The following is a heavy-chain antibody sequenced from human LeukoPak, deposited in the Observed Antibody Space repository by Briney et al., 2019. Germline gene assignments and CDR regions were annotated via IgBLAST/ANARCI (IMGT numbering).Heavy chain of an antibody. CDR2: IYYSGST. Sequence: PSETLSLTCTVSGGSISSSIYHWGWIRQTSGKGLEWIGCIYYSGSTYYNPSLKSRVTMSLDTSKNQFSLKLTSVTAADTAVYYCARQLGVKDSSLVNFWGQGTLVTVSS. D-gene: IGHD6-13*01. CDR1: GGSISSSIYH. J-gene: IGHJ4*02. V-gene: IGHV4-39*01. CDR3: ARQLGVKDSSLVNF.